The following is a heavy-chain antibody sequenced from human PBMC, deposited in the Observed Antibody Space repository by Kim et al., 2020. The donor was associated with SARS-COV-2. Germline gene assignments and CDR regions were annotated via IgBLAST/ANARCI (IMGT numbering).Heavy chain of an antibody. CDR2: INPSGGST. V-gene: IGHV1-46*01. J-gene: IGHJ6*02. Sequence: ASVKVSCKASGYTFTSYYMHWVRQAPGQGLEWMGIINPSGGSTSYAQKFQGRVTMTRDTSTSTVYMELSSLRSEDTAVYYCAGGIGTYYYYYGMDVWGQGTTVTVSS. CDR3: AGGIGTYYYYYGMDV. CDR1: GYTFTSYY.